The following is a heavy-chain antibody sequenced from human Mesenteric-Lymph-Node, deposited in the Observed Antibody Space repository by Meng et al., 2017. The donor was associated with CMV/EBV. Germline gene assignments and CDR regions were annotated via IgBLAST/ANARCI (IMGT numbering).Heavy chain of an antibody. V-gene: IGHV1-69*05. D-gene: IGHD3-22*01. J-gene: IGHJ6*02. CDR1: GGTFSSYA. CDR2: IIPIFGTA. CDR3: AVVDPHYYDSSGYYYYYYGMDV. Sequence: SVKVSCKASGGTFSSYAISWVRQAPGQGLEWMGGIIPIFGTANYAQKFQGRVTMTRDTSTSTVYMELSSLRSEDTAVYYCAVVDPHYYDSSGYYYYYYGMDVWGQGTTVTVSS.